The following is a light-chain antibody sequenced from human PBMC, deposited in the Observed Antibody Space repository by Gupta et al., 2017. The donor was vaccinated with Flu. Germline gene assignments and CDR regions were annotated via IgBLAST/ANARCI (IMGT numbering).Light chain of an antibody. CDR1: QSVSTW. Sequence: DIQMTQSPSTLSASVGDRVTITCRASQSVSTWLAWYQQKPGKAPKLLIYKASSLESGVPSRFSGSGAGTEFTLTISSLQPDDFATYYCQQYNDYSPETFGQGTEVEV. CDR3: QQYNDYSPET. CDR2: KAS. V-gene: IGKV1-5*03. J-gene: IGKJ1*01.